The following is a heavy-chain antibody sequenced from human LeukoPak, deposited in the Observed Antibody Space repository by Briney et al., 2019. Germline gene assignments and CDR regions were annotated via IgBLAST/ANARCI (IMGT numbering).Heavy chain of an antibody. J-gene: IGHJ4*02. CDR1: GGTFSSYA. V-gene: IGHV1-69*04. CDR3: ARGANDYGDLIEF. Sequence: ASVKVSCRASGGTFSSYAISWVRQAPGQGLEWMGRIIPILGIANYAQKFQGRVTITADKSTSTAYMELSSLRSEDTAVYYCARGANDYGDLIEFWGQGTWVTVSS. D-gene: IGHD4-17*01. CDR2: IIPILGIA.